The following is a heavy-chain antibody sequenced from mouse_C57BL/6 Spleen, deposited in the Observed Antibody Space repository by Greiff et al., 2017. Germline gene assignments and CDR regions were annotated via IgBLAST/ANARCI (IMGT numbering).Heavy chain of an antibody. CDR3: ARAGSTQSGAMDY. J-gene: IGHJ4*01. V-gene: IGHV1-19*01. CDR2: INPYNGGT. D-gene: IGHD1-1*01. CDR1: GYTFTDFY. Sequence: EVQLQESGPVLVKPGASVKMFCKASGYTFTDFYMNWVKQSHGKSLEWSGVINPYNGGTSYNQQFKGKATLTVDKSSSTAYMELNSLTSENSAVYYCARAGSTQSGAMDYWGQGTSVTVSS.